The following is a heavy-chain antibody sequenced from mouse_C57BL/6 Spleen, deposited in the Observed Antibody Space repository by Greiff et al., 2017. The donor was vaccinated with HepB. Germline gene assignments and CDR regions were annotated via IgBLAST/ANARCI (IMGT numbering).Heavy chain of an antibody. CDR1: GFTFSSYA. D-gene: IGHD1-1*01. J-gene: IGHJ2*01. Sequence: EVKLVESGVGLVKPGGSLKLSCAASGFTFSSYAMSWVRQTPEKRLEWVATISDGGSYTYYPDNVKGRFTISRDNAKNNLYLQMSHLKSEDTAMYYCARGSNGVFDYWGQGTTLTVSS. V-gene: IGHV5-4*03. CDR2: ISDGGSYT. CDR3: ARGSNGVFDY.